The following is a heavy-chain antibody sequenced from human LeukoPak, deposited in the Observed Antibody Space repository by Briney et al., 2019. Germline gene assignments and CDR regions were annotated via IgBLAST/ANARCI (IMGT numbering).Heavy chain of an antibody. Sequence: SETLSLTCTVSGGSISLHFWTWIRQPAGKGLEWIGRMYSSGSTNYNPSLKSRVTMSIDMSSNQFSLKLFSVTAADTAVYYCARRLPGYSGYDYAIDYWGQGTLVTVSS. V-gene: IGHV4-4*07. CDR2: MYSSGST. CDR1: GGSISLHF. J-gene: IGHJ4*02. D-gene: IGHD5-12*01. CDR3: ARRLPGYSGYDYAIDY.